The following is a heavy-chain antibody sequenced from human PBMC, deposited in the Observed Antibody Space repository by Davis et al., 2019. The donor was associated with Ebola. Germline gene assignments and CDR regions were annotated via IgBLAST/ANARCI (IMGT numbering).Heavy chain of an antibody. V-gene: IGHV3-23*01. CDR1: AFTFGSFA. D-gene: IGHD2-8*02. Sequence: GESLKISCVGSAFTFGSFAMNWFRQAPGKGLEWVSAISGSGSHTYYADSVKGRFTISRDNPANILYLQMDSLGAEDMAVYYCARVGYGGVVGRDYFNYWGQGSLVTVSS. J-gene: IGHJ4*02. CDR2: ISGSGSHT. CDR3: ARVGYGGVVGRDYFNY.